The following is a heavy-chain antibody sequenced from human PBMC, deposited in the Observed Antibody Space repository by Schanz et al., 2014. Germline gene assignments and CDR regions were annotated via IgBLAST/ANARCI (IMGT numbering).Heavy chain of an antibody. J-gene: IGHJ6*02. Sequence: QDQLLQSGAAVKKPGSSVRVSCKASGGTLDTYKIAWVRQVPGPGLEWMGGIIPFLAASNYAQDFQGRVTFTADRATSTVHMDLRSLRSEDTCLYYCARAGRGYAYPLNSYPMDVWGQGTTVSVSS. D-gene: IGHD3-16*01. CDR1: GGTLDTYK. CDR3: ARAGRGYAYPLNSYPMDV. CDR2: IIPFLAAS. V-gene: IGHV1-69*08.